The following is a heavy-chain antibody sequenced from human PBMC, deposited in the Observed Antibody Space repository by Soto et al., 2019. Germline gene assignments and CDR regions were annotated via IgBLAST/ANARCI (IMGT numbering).Heavy chain of an antibody. CDR1: GFTFDDYA. Sequence: GGSLRLSCAASGFTFDDYAVHWVRQVPGKGLEWVSGINWNSGSIGYGDSVKGRFAISRDNAKNSLHLQMNSLSAEDTAFYYCVKDESINWYSGHFRHWGQGTLVTVSS. CDR2: INWNSGSI. CDR3: VKDESINWYSGHFRH. J-gene: IGHJ1*01. D-gene: IGHD6-13*01. V-gene: IGHV3-9*01.